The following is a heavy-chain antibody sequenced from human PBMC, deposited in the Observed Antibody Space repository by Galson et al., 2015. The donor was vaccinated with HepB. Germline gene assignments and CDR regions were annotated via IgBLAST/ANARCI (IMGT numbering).Heavy chain of an antibody. CDR3: ARDLLTVYSTTWSQPGHYFDY. CDR1: GYTFNNYG. J-gene: IGHJ4*02. D-gene: IGHD6-13*01. Sequence: SVKVSCKASGYTFNNYGMTWVRQAPGQGLEWMGWISTNNGDTIYAQNMQDRVTMTTDTSTMTVYMELRSLRSDDTAVYYCARDLLTVYSTTWSQPGHYFDYWGQGSLVTVSS. V-gene: IGHV1-18*01. CDR2: ISTNNGDT.